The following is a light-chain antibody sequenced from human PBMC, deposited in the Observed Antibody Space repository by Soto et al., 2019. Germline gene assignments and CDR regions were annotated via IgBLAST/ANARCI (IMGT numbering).Light chain of an antibody. V-gene: IGLV2-14*01. Sequence: QSALTQPASVSGSPGQSITISCTGTSSDVGGYNYVSWYQQHPGKAPKLMIYEVSNRPSGVSHRFSDSKSGNTASLTISGLQAEDEADYYCSSYTSSSTLVVFGGGTKVTVL. CDR2: EVS. CDR1: SSDVGGYNY. CDR3: SSYTSSSTLVV. J-gene: IGLJ2*01.